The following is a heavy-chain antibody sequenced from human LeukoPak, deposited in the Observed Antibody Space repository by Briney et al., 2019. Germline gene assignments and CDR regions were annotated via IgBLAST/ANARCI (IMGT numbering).Heavy chain of an antibody. D-gene: IGHD3-3*01. J-gene: IGHJ4*02. V-gene: IGHV1-8*01. CDR2: MNPNSGNT. CDR1: GYTFTSYD. Sequence: GASVKVSCKASGYTFTSYDINWVRQATGQGLEWMGWMNPNSGNTGYAQKFQGRVTMTRNTSISTAYMELSSLRSEDTAVYYCARGPPQYDFWSGYYSGSFDYWGQGTLVTVSS. CDR3: ARGPPQYDFWSGYYSGSFDY.